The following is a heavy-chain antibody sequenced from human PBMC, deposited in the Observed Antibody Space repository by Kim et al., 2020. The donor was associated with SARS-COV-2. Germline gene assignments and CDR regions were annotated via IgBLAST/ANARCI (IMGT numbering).Heavy chain of an antibody. Sequence: SETLSLTCAVSGGSISSSNWWSWVRQPPGKGLEWIGEIYHSGSTNYNPSLKNRVTISVDKSKNKFSLKLNSVTAADTAVYFCARYLTSYADKQANCGQGT. CDR2: IYHSGST. CDR1: GGSISSSNW. J-gene: IGHJ4*02. CDR3: ARYLTSYADKQAN. D-gene: IGHD3-16*01. V-gene: IGHV4-4*02.